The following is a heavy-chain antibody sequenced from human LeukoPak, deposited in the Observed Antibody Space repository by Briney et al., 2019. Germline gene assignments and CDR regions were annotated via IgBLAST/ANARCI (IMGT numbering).Heavy chain of an antibody. CDR1: GFTFSNAW. D-gene: IGHD3-10*02. CDR3: TTAKYYVYYYYMDV. Sequence: PGGSLRLSCAASGFTFSNAWMSWVRQAPGKGLEWVGRIKSKTDGGTTDYAAPVKGRFTISRDDSKNTLYLQMNSLKTEDTAVYYCTTAKYYVYYYYMDVWGKGTTVTVSS. CDR2: IKSKTDGGTT. J-gene: IGHJ6*03. V-gene: IGHV3-15*01.